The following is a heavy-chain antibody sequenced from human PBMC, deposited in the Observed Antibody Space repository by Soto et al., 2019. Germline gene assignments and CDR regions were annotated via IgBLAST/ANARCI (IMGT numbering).Heavy chain of an antibody. Sequence: SVKVSCKASGGTFSSYAISWVRQAPGQGLEWMGGIIPIFGTANYAQRFQGRVTITADESTSTAYMELSSLRSEDTAVYYCAFPHKRLEWLFLRSGSENYYYYGMDVWGQGTTVTVS. CDR2: IIPIFGTA. D-gene: IGHD3-3*01. J-gene: IGHJ6*02. CDR3: AFPHKRLEWLFLRSGSENYYYYGMDV. CDR1: GGTFSSYA. V-gene: IGHV1-69*13.